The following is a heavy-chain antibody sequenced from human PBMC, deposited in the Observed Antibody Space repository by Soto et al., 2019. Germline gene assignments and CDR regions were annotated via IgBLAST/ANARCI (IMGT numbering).Heavy chain of an antibody. D-gene: IGHD3-10*01. CDR3: ARQYYYGSGRQIDY. CDR1: GGSISSSSLQ. J-gene: IGHJ4*02. Sequence: QLQLQESGPGLVKPSETLSLTCIVSGGSISSSSLQWGWIRQPPGRGLAWVGSIFSSGGTYYNPSFKSRVTISVHTSNNQFSLKLSSVTAADTAVYYCARQYYYGSGRQIDYWGQGTLVTVSS. CDR2: IFSSGGT. V-gene: IGHV4-39*01.